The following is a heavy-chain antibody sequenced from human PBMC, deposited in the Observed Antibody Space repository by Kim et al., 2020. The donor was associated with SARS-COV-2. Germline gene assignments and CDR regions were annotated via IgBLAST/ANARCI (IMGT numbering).Heavy chain of an antibody. Sequence: TYYADAVKGRVTISRDNSRNTLYLQMNSLRAEDTAVYYCARGRLNWGVDYWGQGTLVTVSS. CDR2: T. V-gene: IGHV3-53*01. J-gene: IGHJ4*02. CDR3: ARGRLNWGVDY. D-gene: IGHD7-27*01.